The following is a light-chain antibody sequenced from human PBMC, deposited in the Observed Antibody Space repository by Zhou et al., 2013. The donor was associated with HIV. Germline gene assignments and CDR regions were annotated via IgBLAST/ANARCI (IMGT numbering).Light chain of an antibody. V-gene: IGKV1-39*01. J-gene: IGKJ2*01. Sequence: DIQMTQSPSSLSASVGDRVTISCRASQSIDNYLNWYQQRPGKAPKLLIYAASSLQGGVPSRFSGSGSGTDFTLTISSLQPEDFATYYCQQHDNLSYMYTFGQGTKLEIK. CDR2: AAS. CDR3: QQHDNLSYMYT. CDR1: QSIDNY.